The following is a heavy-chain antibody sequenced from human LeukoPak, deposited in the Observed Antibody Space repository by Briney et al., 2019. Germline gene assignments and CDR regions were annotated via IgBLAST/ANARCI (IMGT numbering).Heavy chain of an antibody. Sequence: SETLSLTCAVYGGSFSGYYWSWIRQPPGKGLEWIGEINHSGSTNYNPSLKSRVTISVDTSKNQFSLKLSSVTAADTAVYHCARLFGEIPVFAAVGYYYYMDVWGKGTTVTVSS. CDR1: GGSFSGYY. CDR3: ARLFGEIPVFAAVGYYYYMDV. J-gene: IGHJ6*03. V-gene: IGHV4-34*01. D-gene: IGHD3-10*01. CDR2: INHSGST.